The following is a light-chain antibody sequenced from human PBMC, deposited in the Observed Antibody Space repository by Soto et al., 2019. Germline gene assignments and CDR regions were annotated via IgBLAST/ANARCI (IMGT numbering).Light chain of an antibody. V-gene: IGLV1-40*01. J-gene: IGLJ3*02. CDR2: GNN. CDR1: SSNIGAGYD. Sequence: QSVLTQPPSASGAPGQRVTISCTGSSSNIGAGYDVHWYQQLPGTAPKLLIHGNNNRPSGVPDRFSGSKSGTSASLAIPGLQAEDEADYYRQSYDASLSVWVFGGGTKLTVL. CDR3: QSYDASLSVWV.